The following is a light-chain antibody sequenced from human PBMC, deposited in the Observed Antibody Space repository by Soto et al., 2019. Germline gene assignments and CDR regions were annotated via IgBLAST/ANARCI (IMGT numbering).Light chain of an antibody. CDR2: DAS. J-gene: IGKJ4*01. V-gene: IGKV1-33*01. Sequence: DIRLTQSPSSLSASVGDRVTITCQASQDIRNYLNWYQQKPGRAPNLLIYDASNLKTGVPSRFSGSGSGTDFTFTISSLHPEDIATYYCQHYDHLPPLSFGEGTKVEIK. CDR3: QHYDHLPPLS. CDR1: QDIRNY.